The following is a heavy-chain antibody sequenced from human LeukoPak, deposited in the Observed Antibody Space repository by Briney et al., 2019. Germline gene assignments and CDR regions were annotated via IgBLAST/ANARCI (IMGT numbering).Heavy chain of an antibody. CDR3: AKDSVAAAGRGLDY. V-gene: IGHV3-33*06. J-gene: IGHJ4*02. Sequence: TGGSLRLSCAASGFTFSNYGMHWVRQAPGKGLEWVALIWYDGSNKYYADSVKDRFTISRDNSKNTLFLPMNSPRAEDTAVYYCAKDSVAAAGRGLDYWGQGTLVTASS. CDR1: GFTFSNYG. CDR2: IWYDGSNK. D-gene: IGHD6-13*01.